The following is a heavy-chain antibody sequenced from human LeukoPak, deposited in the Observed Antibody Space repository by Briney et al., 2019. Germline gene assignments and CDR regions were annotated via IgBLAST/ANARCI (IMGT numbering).Heavy chain of an antibody. CDR1: GFTFSSYG. J-gene: IGHJ4*02. CDR2: ISYDGSNK. D-gene: IGHD3-22*01. CDR3: AKDAYYYDRSGYHPDY. Sequence: GRSLRLSCAASGFTFSSYGMHWVRQAPGKGLEWVAVISYDGSNKYYTDSVKDRFTLSRDNAKNTLYLQMNSLRAEDTAVYYCAKDAYYYDRSGYHPDYWGQGVLVSVSS. V-gene: IGHV3-30*18.